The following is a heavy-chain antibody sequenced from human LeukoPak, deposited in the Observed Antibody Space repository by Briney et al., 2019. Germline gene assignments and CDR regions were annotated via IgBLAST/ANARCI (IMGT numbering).Heavy chain of an antibody. J-gene: IGHJ4*02. CDR2: ISYDGSNK. D-gene: IGHD6-6*01. V-gene: IGHV3-30-3*01. CDR3: AREERGHLVGY. Sequence: GGSLRLSCAASGFTFSSYAMHWVRQAPGKGLEWVAVISYDGSNKYYADSVKGRFTISRDNSKNTLSLQMNSLRSDDTAVYYCAREERGHLVGYWGQGTLV. CDR1: GFTFSSYA.